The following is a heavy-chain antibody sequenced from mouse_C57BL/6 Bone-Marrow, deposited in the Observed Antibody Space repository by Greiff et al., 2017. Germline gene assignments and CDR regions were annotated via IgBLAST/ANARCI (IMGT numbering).Heavy chain of an antibody. D-gene: IGHD1-1*01. Sequence: QLQQSGAELVKPGASVKLSCTASGFNIKDYYIHWVKQRTEQGLEWIGRIDPEDGETKYAPKFQDKATITADTSSNTAYLQLSSLTSEDTAVYYCTRSLIYYGTNYWGQGTTLTVSS. CDR1: GFNIKDYY. V-gene: IGHV14-2*01. CDR2: IDPEDGET. CDR3: TRSLIYYGTNY. J-gene: IGHJ2*01.